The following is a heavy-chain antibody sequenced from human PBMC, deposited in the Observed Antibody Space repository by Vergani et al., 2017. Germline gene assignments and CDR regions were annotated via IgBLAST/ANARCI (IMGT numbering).Heavy chain of an antibody. D-gene: IGHD2-2*02. J-gene: IGHJ4*02. CDR1: GFDFSSYI. V-gene: IGHV3-48*01. Sequence: QLVESGGGWVQPGGSLRLSCVVSGFDFSSYIMNWVRQAPGKGLEWVSFVSTGTKSQSYAESVKGRFTISRDSAKNTLYLQVRSLRLEDTGVYHCVRDRDLCAGGRCYTEAWDYWGQGTPVTVSS. CDR2: VSTGTKSQ. CDR3: VRDRDLCAGGRCYTEAWDY.